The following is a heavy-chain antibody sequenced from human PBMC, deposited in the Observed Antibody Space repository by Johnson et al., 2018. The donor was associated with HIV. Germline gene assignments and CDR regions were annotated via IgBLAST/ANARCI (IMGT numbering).Heavy chain of an antibody. V-gene: IGHV3-30-3*01. CDR1: GFVFSSYA. CDR2: ISYDGSSK. D-gene: IGHD3-22*01. CDR3: ARSEYDYYDSSGYDAFDI. J-gene: IGHJ3*02. Sequence: QVQLVESGGGLVKPGGSLRLSCAASGFVFSSYAMHWVRQAPGKGLEWVALISYDGSSKYYADSVKGRFTISRDNAKNTLYLQMNSLRAEDTAVYYCARSEYDYYDSSGYDAFDIWGQGTMVTVSS.